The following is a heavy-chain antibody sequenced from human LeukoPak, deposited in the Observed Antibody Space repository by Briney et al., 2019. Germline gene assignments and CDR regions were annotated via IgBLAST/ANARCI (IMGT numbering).Heavy chain of an antibody. V-gene: IGHV1-69*06. J-gene: IGHJ6*04. CDR1: GGTFSSYA. Sequence: SVKVSCKASGGTFSSYAISWVRQAPGQGLEWMGGIIPIFGTANYAQKFQGRVTITADKSTSTAYMELSSLRSEDTAVYYCASSRYDYGDYVPYYGMDVWGKGTTVTVSS. CDR2: IIPIFGTA. CDR3: ASSRYDYGDYVPYYGMDV. D-gene: IGHD4-17*01.